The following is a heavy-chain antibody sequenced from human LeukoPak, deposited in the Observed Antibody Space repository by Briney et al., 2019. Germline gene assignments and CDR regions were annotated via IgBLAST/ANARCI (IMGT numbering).Heavy chain of an antibody. D-gene: IGHD5-12*01. CDR3: AKDRRVGSRPGSRGYYFDY. V-gene: IGHV3-23*01. Sequence: GGSLRLSCAASGFTFSSYAMSWVRQAPGKGLEWVSAISGSGGSTYYADSVKGRFTICRDNSKNTLYLQMNSLRAEDTAVYYCAKDRRVGSRPGSRGYYFDYWGQGTLVTVSS. J-gene: IGHJ4*02. CDR2: ISGSGGST. CDR1: GFTFSSYA.